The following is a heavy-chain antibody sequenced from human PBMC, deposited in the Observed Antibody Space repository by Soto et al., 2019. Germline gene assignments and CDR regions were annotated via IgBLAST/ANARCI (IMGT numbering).Heavy chain of an antibody. CDR1: GGTFSSYA. D-gene: IGHD3-10*01. V-gene: IGHV1-69*13. CDR2: IIPIFGTA. Sequence: ASVKVSCKASGGTFSSYAISWVRQAPGQGLEWMGGIIPIFGTANYAQKFQGRVTITAGESTSTAYMELSSLRSEDTAVYYCAREPHYYGSGSLDAFDIWGQGTMVTVS. J-gene: IGHJ3*02. CDR3: AREPHYYGSGSLDAFDI.